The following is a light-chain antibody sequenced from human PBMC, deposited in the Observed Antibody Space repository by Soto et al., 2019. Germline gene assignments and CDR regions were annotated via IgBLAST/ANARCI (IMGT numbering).Light chain of an antibody. V-gene: IGKV2-24*01. CDR1: QSLLHSDGNTY. CDR2: KFS. CDR3: MQAPQSHWT. J-gene: IGKJ1*01. Sequence: DIVMTQTPLSSPVTLGQAASISCRSSQSLLHSDGNTYFSLFQQSPGQLPRLLIYKFSERFSGVPDIFSGSGAGTDLTLTISRVEAEDDGIYYCMQAPQSHWTFGQGTKVEIK.